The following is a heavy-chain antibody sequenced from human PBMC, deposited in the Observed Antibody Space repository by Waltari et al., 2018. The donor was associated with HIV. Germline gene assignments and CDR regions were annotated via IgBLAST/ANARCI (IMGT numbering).Heavy chain of an antibody. D-gene: IGHD3-16*01. CDR3: ASLYNYVWGSPPPFDY. Sequence: EVQLVASGGGLVQPGGSLRLSCAASGFTFSSSCMHWVRQAPGKGLVWVSRINSDGSSTNYADSVKGRFTISRDNAKNTVYLQMNSLRAEDTALYYCASLYNYVWGSPPPFDYWGQGTLVTVSS. CDR1: GFTFSSSC. J-gene: IGHJ4*02. V-gene: IGHV3-74*01. CDR2: INSDGSST.